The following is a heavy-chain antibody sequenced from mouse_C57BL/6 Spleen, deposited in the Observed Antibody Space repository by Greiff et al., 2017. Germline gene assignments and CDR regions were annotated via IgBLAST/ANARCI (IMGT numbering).Heavy chain of an antibody. CDR2: ISDGGSYT. D-gene: IGHD2-5*01. Sequence: EVKLVESGGGLVKPGGSLKLSCAASGFTFSSYAMSWVRQTPEKRLEWVATISDGGSYTYYPDNVKGRFTISRDNAKNNLYLQMSQLKSEDTAMYYCARYYSNYEGAMDYWGQGTSVTVSS. CDR3: ARYYSNYEGAMDY. V-gene: IGHV5-4*03. J-gene: IGHJ4*01. CDR1: GFTFSSYA.